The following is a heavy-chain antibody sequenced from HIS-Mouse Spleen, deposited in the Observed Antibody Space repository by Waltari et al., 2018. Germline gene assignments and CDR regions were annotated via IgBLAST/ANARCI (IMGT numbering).Heavy chain of an antibody. Sequence: QVQLQESGPGLVKPSQTLSLTCTVSGGSISSGGYYWSWIRQHPGKGLEWIGYIYYSGSTDDSPSHKGRVTISVDTSKNQFSLKLSSVTAADTAVYYCARSPYYDFWSGYSENWFDPWGQGTLVTVSS. CDR1: GGSISSGGYY. J-gene: IGHJ5*02. CDR2: IYYSGST. V-gene: IGHV4-31*03. D-gene: IGHD3-3*01. CDR3: ARSPYYDFWSGYSENWFDP.